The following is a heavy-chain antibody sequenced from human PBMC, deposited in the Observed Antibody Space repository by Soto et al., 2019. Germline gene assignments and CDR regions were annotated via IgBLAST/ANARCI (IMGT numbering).Heavy chain of an antibody. CDR3: ATSPQVAYCGGDCYSFYFDY. Sequence: ASVKVSCKVSGYTLTELSVHWVRQAPGKGLEWMGGFDPEDGETIYAQKFQGRVTMTEDTSTDTAYMELSSLRSEDTAVYYCATSPQVAYCGGDCYSFYFDYWGQGTLVTVSA. V-gene: IGHV1-24*01. CDR1: GYTLTELS. CDR2: FDPEDGET. J-gene: IGHJ4*02. D-gene: IGHD2-21*02.